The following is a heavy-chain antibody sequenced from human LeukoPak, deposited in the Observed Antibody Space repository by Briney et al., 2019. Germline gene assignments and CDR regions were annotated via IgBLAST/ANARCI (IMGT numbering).Heavy chain of an antibody. V-gene: IGHV4-34*01. Sequence: SETLSLTCAVYGGSFSGYYWSWIRQPPGKGLEWIGEINHSGSTNYNPSLKSRVTISVDTSKNQFSLKLSFVTAADTAVYYCASLQTELVSYYYYMDVWGKGTTVTVSS. J-gene: IGHJ6*03. CDR1: GGSFSGYY. CDR3: ASLQTELVSYYYYMDV. D-gene: IGHD6-6*01. CDR2: INHSGST.